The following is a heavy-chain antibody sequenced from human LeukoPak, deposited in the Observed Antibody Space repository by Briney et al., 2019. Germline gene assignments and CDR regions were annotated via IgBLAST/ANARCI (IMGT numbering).Heavy chain of an antibody. CDR3: AKGVEDSGIYYYYYMDV. J-gene: IGHJ6*03. D-gene: IGHD2-15*01. Sequence: PGGSLRLSCAASGFTFSSYTFSTYAMSGVRQAPGKGLEWVSAVSGSGVSTYYADSVKGRFTISRDNSKNTLYLQMNGLRAEDTAVYYCAKGVEDSGIYYYYYMDVWGKGTTVTVSS. CDR1: GFTFSSYTFSTYA. V-gene: IGHV3-23*01. CDR2: VSGSGVST.